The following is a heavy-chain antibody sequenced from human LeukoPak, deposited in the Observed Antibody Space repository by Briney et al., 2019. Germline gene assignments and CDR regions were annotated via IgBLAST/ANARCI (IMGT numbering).Heavy chain of an antibody. CDR1: GFTFSSYA. J-gene: IGHJ5*02. CDR2: ISYDGSNK. D-gene: IGHD3-3*01. CDR3: ARGGQSGLARYWFDP. Sequence: GGSLRLSCAASGFTFSSYAMHWVRQAPGKGLEWVAVISYDGSNKYYADSVKGRFTISRDDSKNTLYLQMNSLRAEDTAVYYCARGGQSGLARYWFDPWGQGTLVTVSS. V-gene: IGHV3-30-3*01.